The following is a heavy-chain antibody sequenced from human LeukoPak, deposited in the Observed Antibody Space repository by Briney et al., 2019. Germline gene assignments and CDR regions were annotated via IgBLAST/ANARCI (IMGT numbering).Heavy chain of an antibody. V-gene: IGHV4-4*09. CDR1: GSALTTYY. CDR3: ARHGSPDEDYMDV. Sequence: SETLSLPCTVSGSALTTYYYSWIRQPPGNGLEWVDYIYTNGSTNYNPSLKSRLTMSVDTSKNQFSLKLSSVAAADTAVYYCARHGSPDEDYMDVWGKGTTVTVSS. D-gene: IGHD1-14*01. CDR2: IYTNGST. J-gene: IGHJ6*03.